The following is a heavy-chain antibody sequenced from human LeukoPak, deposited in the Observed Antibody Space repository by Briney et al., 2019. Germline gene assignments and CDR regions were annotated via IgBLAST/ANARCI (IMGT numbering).Heavy chain of an antibody. CDR2: IYSGGST. V-gene: IGHV3-66*01. D-gene: IGHD2-15*01. Sequence: GGSLRLSCAASGFTVSSNYMSWVRQAPGKGLEWVSVIYSGGSTYYADSVKGRFTISRDNAKNSLYLQMNSLRAEDTAVYYCARVPSYGGNSYSFDYWGQGTLVTVSS. CDR3: ARVPSYGGNSYSFDY. J-gene: IGHJ4*02. CDR1: GFTVSSNY.